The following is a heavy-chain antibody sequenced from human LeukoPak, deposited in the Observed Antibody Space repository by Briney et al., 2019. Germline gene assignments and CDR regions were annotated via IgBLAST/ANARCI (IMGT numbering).Heavy chain of an antibody. CDR3: ASGYSSGPVY. J-gene: IGHJ4*02. CDR1: GFTFSSSG. CDR2: ISSSGTTI. D-gene: IGHD6-19*01. V-gene: IGHV3-48*03. Sequence: PGGSLRLSCAASGFTFSSSGMNWVRQAPGKGLEWISYISSSGTTIYYADSVKGRFTISRDNAKNSLYLQMNSLRAEDTAVYYCASGYSSGPVYWGQGNLVTVSS.